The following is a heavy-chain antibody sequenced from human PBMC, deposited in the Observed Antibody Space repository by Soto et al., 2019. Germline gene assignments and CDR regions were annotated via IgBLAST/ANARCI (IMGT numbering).Heavy chain of an antibody. CDR2: IYYNGNT. V-gene: IGHV4-59*11. J-gene: IGHJ4*02. Sequence: QVQLQESGPGLVKPSETLSLTCTVSGGSISNHYWSWIRQPPGKGLEWIGYIYYNGNTNYNPSLKIRVTMSVATSKNQISRKLSSVTAADTAVYYCTRANWYSEYWGQGTLVTVSS. CDR1: GGSISNHY. D-gene: IGHD7-27*01. CDR3: TRANWYSEY.